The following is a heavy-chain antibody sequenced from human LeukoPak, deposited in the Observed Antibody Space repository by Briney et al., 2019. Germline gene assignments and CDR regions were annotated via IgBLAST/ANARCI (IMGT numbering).Heavy chain of an antibody. D-gene: IGHD6-13*01. V-gene: IGHV1-2*02. Sequence: GASVKVSCKASGYTFTGYYMHWVRQAPGQGLEWMGWINPNSGGTNYAQKFQGRVTMTRDTSINTAYMELSRLRSDDTAVYYCARGGGYSSSSSFDYRGQGTLVTVSS. J-gene: IGHJ4*02. CDR2: INPNSGGT. CDR3: ARGGGYSSSSSFDY. CDR1: GYTFTGYY.